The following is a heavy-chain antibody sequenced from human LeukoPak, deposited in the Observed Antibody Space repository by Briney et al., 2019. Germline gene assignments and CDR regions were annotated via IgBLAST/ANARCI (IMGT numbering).Heavy chain of an antibody. V-gene: IGHV3-48*02. Sequence: PGGSLRLSCAASGFTFSSYGMSWVRQAPGKRLEWVSYISSSSDSIYYADSVKGRFTISRDNAENSLYLQMSSLRDEDTAVYYCARAMRSGYDYWGQGTLVTVSS. J-gene: IGHJ4*02. CDR1: GFTFSSYG. CDR3: ARAMRSGYDY. CDR2: ISSSSDSI. D-gene: IGHD5-12*01.